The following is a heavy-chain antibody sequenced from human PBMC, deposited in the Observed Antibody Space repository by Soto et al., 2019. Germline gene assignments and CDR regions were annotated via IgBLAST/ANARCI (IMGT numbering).Heavy chain of an antibody. Sequence: SETLSLTCTVSGGSVSSGSYYWSWIRQPPGKGLEWIGYIYYSGSTNYNPSLKSRVTISVDTSKNQFSLKLNSVTAADTAVYYCARDVYYDSSGYYYVDAFDIWGQGTMVTVSS. CDR3: ARDVYYDSSGYYYVDAFDI. CDR2: IYYSGST. D-gene: IGHD3-22*01. J-gene: IGHJ3*02. CDR1: GGSVSSGSYY. V-gene: IGHV4-61*01.